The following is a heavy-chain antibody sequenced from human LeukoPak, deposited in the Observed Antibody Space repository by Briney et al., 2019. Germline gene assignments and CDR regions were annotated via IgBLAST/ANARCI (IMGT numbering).Heavy chain of an antibody. CDR2: ISSSSSYI. D-gene: IGHD3-22*01. V-gene: IGHV3-21*01. CDR1: GFTFSDYC. CDR3: AYDSSGYAYYFDY. J-gene: IGHJ4*02. Sequence: GGSLRLSCAASGFTFSDYCMNWVRQAPGKGLEWVSSISSSSSYIYYADSVKGRFTISRDNAKNSLYLQMNSLRAEDTAVYYCAYDSSGYAYYFDYWGQGTLVTVSS.